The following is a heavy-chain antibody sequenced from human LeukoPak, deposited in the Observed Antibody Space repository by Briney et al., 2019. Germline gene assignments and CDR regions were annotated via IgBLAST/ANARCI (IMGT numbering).Heavy chain of an antibody. D-gene: IGHD5-18*01. CDR1: GYTFTGYY. V-gene: IGHV1-2*02. J-gene: IGHJ6*03. Sequence: GATVKLSCKASGYTFTGYYMHWVRQAPGQGLEWMGYINPNRGGTNYAQKFQGRVAMTRDTPISTPHMELSRLRSDDTDVYYCASGYSYGYYYYYYRDVWGKGNTVTVSS. CDR2: INPNRGGT. CDR3: ASGYSYGYYYYYYRDV.